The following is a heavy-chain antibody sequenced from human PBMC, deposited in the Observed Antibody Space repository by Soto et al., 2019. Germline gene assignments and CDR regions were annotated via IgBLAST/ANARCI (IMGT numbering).Heavy chain of an antibody. Sequence: RWSLRLSWVASGFTFTSYAMPWVRQGPGKGLEWVSAISGGGGSSYYVDSVKGRFTISRDNSKNTLYLQMNSLRAEDTAVYYCAKSPDTVTRVNFFDYWGQGTLVTVSS. D-gene: IGHD4-17*01. CDR2: ISGGGGSS. J-gene: IGHJ4*02. V-gene: IGHV3-23*01. CDR3: AKSPDTVTRVNFFDY. CDR1: GFTFTSYA.